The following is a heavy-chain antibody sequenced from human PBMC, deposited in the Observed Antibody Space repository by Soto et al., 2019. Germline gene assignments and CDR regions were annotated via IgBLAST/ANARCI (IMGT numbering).Heavy chain of an antibody. Sequence: SESLSLTCTVSGGSISSGGYSWTWIRQSPGKGLEWIGYTYQSGSAYYNPSLKSRVTISVDRSKNQFSLNLTSVTAADTAVYYCARDYYGMDVWGQGTTVTVSS. CDR2: TYQSGSA. V-gene: IGHV4-30-2*06. CDR1: GGSISSGGYS. CDR3: ARDYYGMDV. J-gene: IGHJ6*02.